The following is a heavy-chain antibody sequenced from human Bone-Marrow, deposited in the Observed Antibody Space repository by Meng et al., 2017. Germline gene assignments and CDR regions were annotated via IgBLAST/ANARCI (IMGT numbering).Heavy chain of an antibody. J-gene: IGHJ4*02. Sequence: QVQLQESGPGLVKPSETLSLTCTVSGGSISTYYWRWIRQSPGKGMEWIGYINYSGRTNYIPSLRSRATISVDPSKNQFSLNLRSVTAADTAVYYCARGPSHGGSYSDYWGQGTLVTVSS. CDR2: INYSGRT. V-gene: IGHV4-59*01. CDR1: GGSISTYY. CDR3: ARGPSHGGSYSDY. D-gene: IGHD2-21*02.